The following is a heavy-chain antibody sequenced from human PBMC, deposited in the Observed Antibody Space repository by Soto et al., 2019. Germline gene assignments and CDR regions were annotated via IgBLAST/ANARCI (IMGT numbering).Heavy chain of an antibody. CDR1: GGTFSSYA. V-gene: IGHV1-69*01. CDR2: IIPIFGTA. Sequence: QVQLVQSGAEVKKPGSSVKVSCKASGGTFSSYAISWVRQAPGQGLEWMGGIIPIFGTANYAQKFQGRVTMTADESTSTAYMELSSLRSEDTAVYYCARQTTRYCSSTSCRTAFDYWGQGTLVTVAS. D-gene: IGHD2-2*01. J-gene: IGHJ4*02. CDR3: ARQTTRYCSSTSCRTAFDY.